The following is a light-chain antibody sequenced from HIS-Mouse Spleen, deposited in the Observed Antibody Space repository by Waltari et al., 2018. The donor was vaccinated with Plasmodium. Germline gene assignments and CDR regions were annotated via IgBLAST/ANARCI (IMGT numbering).Light chain of an antibody. CDR2: QDS. Sequence: SYELTQPPSVSVSPGQTARITCSGDALPKKYACWYQQKPGQSPVLVIYQDSKRPSGIPERFSGSNSGNTATLTISGTQAMDEADYYCQAWDSSTDYVFGTGTKATVL. J-gene: IGLJ1*01. CDR1: ALPKKY. V-gene: IGLV3-1*01. CDR3: QAWDSSTDYV.